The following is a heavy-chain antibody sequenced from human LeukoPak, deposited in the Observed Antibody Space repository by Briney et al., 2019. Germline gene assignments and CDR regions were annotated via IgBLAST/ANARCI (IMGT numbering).Heavy chain of an antibody. CDR3: ATHAHPYCSSTSCYRDLDY. V-gene: IGHV1-69*13. J-gene: IGHJ4*02. CDR2: IIPIFGTA. CDR1: GGTFSSYA. Sequence: SVKVSCKASGGTFSSYAISWVRQAPGQGLEWMGGIIPIFGTANYAQKFQGRVTITADESTSTAYMELSSLRSEDTAVYYCATHAHPYCSSTSCYRDLDYWGQGTLVTVSS. D-gene: IGHD2-2*02.